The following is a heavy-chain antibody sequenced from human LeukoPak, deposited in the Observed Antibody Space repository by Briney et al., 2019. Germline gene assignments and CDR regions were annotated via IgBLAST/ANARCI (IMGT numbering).Heavy chain of an antibody. CDR1: RGSISGSIRSYY. D-gene: IGHD4-17*01. V-gene: IGHV4-4*09. CDR2: ISSSGSV. Sequence: SETLSLTCTVSRGSISGSIRSYYWSWLRQPPGKGLEWIGYISSSGSVNDNPSLRSRVTISVDTSKNQFFLNLTSVTAADTAIYYCAKRIIEARENGDSNWLDPWGQGTLVTVSS. J-gene: IGHJ5*01. CDR3: AKRIIEARENGDSNWLDP.